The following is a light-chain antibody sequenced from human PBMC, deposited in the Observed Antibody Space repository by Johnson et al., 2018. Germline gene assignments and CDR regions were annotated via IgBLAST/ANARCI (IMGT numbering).Light chain of an antibody. Sequence: QSVLTQPPSVSAAPGQKVTISCSGSSSNIGNNYVSWYQQLPGTAPKLLIYENNKRPSGIPDRFSGSKSGPSPTLGITGLHTGAEADYYCGKWDSSLRAGNVFGTGTKVTVL. V-gene: IGLV1-51*02. CDR3: GKWDSSLRAGNV. J-gene: IGLJ1*01. CDR2: ENN. CDR1: SSNIGNNY.